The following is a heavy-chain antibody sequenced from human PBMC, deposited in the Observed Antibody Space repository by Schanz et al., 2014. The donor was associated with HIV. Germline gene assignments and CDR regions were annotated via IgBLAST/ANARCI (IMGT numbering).Heavy chain of an antibody. CDR2: IIPIYGAA. V-gene: IGHV1-69*13. Sequence: QVLLVQSGAEVKKPGASVKVSCKASGGTFNIYTISWVRQAPGQGLEWVGGIIPIYGAAHYAQKLQGRVSINADDATNTAYLELSRLSSDDTAVYYCARDSPVAAGTLDYWGQGTLVTVSS. D-gene: IGHD6-13*01. CDR3: ARDSPVAAGTLDY. CDR1: GGTFNIYT. J-gene: IGHJ4*02.